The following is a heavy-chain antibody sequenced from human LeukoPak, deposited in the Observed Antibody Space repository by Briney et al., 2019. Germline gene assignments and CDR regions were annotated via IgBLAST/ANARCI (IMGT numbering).Heavy chain of an antibody. D-gene: IGHD5-18*01. CDR2: ISGSGGST. J-gene: IGHJ4*02. CDR1: GFTFTNYY. V-gene: IGHV3-23*01. CDR3: AKDDRYSYGYYFDY. Sequence: GGSLRLSCAASGFTFTNYYMSWIRQTPGKGLEWVSLISGSGGSTYYTDSVKGRFTISRDNSKNTLYLQMNSLRAEDTAVYYCAKDDRYSYGYYFDYWGQGTLVTVSS.